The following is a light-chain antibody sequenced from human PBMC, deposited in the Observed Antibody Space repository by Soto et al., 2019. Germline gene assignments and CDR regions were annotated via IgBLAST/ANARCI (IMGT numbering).Light chain of an antibody. CDR1: QSINNY. J-gene: IGKJ4*01. V-gene: IGKV1-39*01. CDR3: QHSDSVSSPIT. CDR2: SAS. Sequence: DIQMTQSPSSLSASVGDRVIITCRASQSINNYLNWYQQKPGKAPKLLIYSASSLQGGAPSRFSGSGSGTEFTLTISSLQPEDFASYYCQHSDSVSSPITFGGGTKVEIK.